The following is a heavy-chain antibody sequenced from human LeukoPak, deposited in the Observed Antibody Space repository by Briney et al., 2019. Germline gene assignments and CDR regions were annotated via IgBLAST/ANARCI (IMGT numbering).Heavy chain of an antibody. CDR2: INWNSGST. V-gene: IGHV3-20*04. Sequence: GGSLRLSCAASGFTFDDYGMSWVRQAPGKGLEWVSGINWNSGSTGYADSVKGRFTISRDNAKNSLYLQMNSLRAEDTALYYCARDPNKAYGDQFDYWGQGTLVTVSS. CDR1: GFTFDDYG. D-gene: IGHD4-17*01. CDR3: ARDPNKAYGDQFDY. J-gene: IGHJ4*02.